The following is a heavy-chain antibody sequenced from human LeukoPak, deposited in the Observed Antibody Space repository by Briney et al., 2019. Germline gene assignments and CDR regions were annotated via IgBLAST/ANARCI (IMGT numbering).Heavy chain of an antibody. D-gene: IGHD3-10*01. CDR2: INWNGGST. CDR1: GFTFDDYG. CDR3: ARDPDPYYYGSGSVLSRGSSLNDY. Sequence: RSGGSLRLSCAASGFTFDDYGMSWVRQAPGKGLEWVSGINWNGGSTGYADSVKGRFTISRDNAKNSLYLQMNSLRAEDTALYHCARDPDPYYYGSGSVLSRGSSLNDYWGQGTLVTVSS. J-gene: IGHJ4*02. V-gene: IGHV3-20*01.